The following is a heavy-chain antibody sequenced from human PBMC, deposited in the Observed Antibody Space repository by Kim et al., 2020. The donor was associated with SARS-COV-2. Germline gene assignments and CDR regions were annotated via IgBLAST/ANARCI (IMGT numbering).Heavy chain of an antibody. D-gene: IGHD3-10*01. Sequence: GGSLRLSCAASGFTFSSYGMHWVRQAPGKGLEWVAVIWYDGSNKYYADSVKGRFTISRDNSKNTLYLQMNSLRAEDTAVYYCARDPVREFRPGWYFDLWGRGTLVTVSS. CDR2: IWYDGSNK. CDR1: GFTFSSYG. CDR3: ARDPVREFRPGWYFDL. V-gene: IGHV3-33*01. J-gene: IGHJ2*01.